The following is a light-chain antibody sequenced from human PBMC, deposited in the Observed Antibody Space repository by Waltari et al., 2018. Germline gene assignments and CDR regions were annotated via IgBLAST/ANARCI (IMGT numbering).Light chain of an antibody. CDR3: QQSYSTPFT. V-gene: IGKV1-39*01. J-gene: IGKJ3*01. CDR2: AAS. Sequence: DIQMTQSPSSLSASVVDRVTITCRASQSISSYLNWYQQKPVKAPKLLIYAASSLQSGVPSRFSGSGSGTDFTLTISSLQPEDFATYYCQQSYSTPFTFGPGTKVDIK. CDR1: QSISSY.